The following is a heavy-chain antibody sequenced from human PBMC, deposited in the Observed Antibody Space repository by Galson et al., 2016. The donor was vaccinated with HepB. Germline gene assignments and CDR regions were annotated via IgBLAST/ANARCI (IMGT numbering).Heavy chain of an antibody. Sequence: CAISGDSVSSDSAAWNWIRQSPSRGLEWLGRTYYRSKWYNDYAVSVKSRMTINPDTSKNQFSLQLNSVTPEGTAVYYCARRGSKEKGYFDLWGRGTLVTVSS. CDR1: GDSVSSDSAA. V-gene: IGHV6-1*01. CDR3: ARRGSKEKGYFDL. D-gene: IGHD6-13*01. CDR2: TYYRSKWYN. J-gene: IGHJ2*01.